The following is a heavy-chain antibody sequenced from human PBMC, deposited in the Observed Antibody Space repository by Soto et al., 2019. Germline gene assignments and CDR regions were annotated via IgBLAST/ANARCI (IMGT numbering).Heavy chain of an antibody. CDR2: IYWDDDK. Sequence: QITLNESGPTQVKPRQTLTLTCTFSGFSLPTSGVGVGWIRQSPGKAPEWLALIYWDDDKRYSPSLKSRLTIPKDTSKNQVGLKMADLDPADTATYYCAHRVLRTVFGLVTTTAIYFDFWGQGTPVAVSS. V-gene: IGHV2-5*02. J-gene: IGHJ4*02. D-gene: IGHD3-3*01. CDR1: GFSLPTSGVG. CDR3: AHRVLRTVFGLVTTTAIYFDF.